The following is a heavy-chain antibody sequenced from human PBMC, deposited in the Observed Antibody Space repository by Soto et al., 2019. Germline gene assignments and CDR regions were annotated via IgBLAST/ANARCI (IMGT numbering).Heavy chain of an antibody. V-gene: IGHV1-8*01. Sequence: ASVQVSCKASGYTFTSYDINWVRQATGQGLEWMGWMNPHIGNTGYAQKFQGRVTMTSNTSISTAYTELSSLISDDTVLDYLAGFTYYGFWSCYYNGPATDWVQGTLVTVSS. D-gene: IGHD3-3*01. CDR1: GYTFTSYD. CDR2: MNPHIGNT. J-gene: IGHJ4*02. CDR3: AGFTYYGFWSCYYNGPATD.